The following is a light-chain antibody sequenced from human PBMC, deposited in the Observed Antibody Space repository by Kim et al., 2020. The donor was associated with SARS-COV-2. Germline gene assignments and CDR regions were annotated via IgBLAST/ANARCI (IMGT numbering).Light chain of an antibody. V-gene: IGLV3-1*01. CDR1: NLGDKF. Sequence: SYELTQPPSVSVSPGQTASITCSGDNLGDKFVCWYQQKPGQSPILLIYRNSKRPSGIPERFSGSNSGNTATLTISGAQAVDEADYYCQAWASRSWVFGGGTQLTV. CDR3: QAWASRSWV. CDR2: RNS. J-gene: IGLJ3*02.